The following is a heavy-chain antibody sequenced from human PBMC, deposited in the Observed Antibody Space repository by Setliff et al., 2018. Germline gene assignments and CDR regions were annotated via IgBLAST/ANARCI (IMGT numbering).Heavy chain of an antibody. CDR3: RFWSSYYKNDY. V-gene: IGHV4-34*01. Sequence: KPSETLSLTCTVYGGSFSDYYWGWIRQSPGKRPEWIAEINQSGNTNYNPSLNSRVSVSVDTPTNQFSLKVFSVTAADTAVYYCRFWSSYYKNDYWAQGTLVTV. D-gene: IGHD3-3*01. CDR2: INQSGNT. J-gene: IGHJ4*02. CDR1: GGSFSDYY.